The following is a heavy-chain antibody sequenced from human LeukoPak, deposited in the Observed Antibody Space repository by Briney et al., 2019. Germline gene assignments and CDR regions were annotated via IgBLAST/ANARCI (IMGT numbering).Heavy chain of an antibody. V-gene: IGHV4-4*07. J-gene: IGHJ5*02. D-gene: IGHD6-19*01. CDR1: GGSISSYY. Sequence: SETLSLTCTVSGGSISSYYWSWIRQPAGKGLEWIGRIYTSGSTNYNPSLKSRVTMSVDTSKNQFSLKLSSVTAADTAVYYCARDYLIPYSSGWYWFDPWGQGTLVTVPS. CDR2: IYTSGST. CDR3: ARDYLIPYSSGWYWFDP.